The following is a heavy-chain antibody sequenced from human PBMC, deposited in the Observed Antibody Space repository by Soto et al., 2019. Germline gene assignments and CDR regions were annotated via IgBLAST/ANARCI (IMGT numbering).Heavy chain of an antibody. CDR1: GGTFSSYA. V-gene: IGHV1-69*13. Sequence: SVKVSCKASGGTFSSYAISWVRQAPGQGLEWMGGIIPIYGTVNYAQKFQGRVTITADESTSTAYMELSSLRSEDTAVYYCARNSGKIVGATYYYYYYGMDVWGQGTTVTVSS. CDR2: IIPIYGTV. J-gene: IGHJ6*02. D-gene: IGHD1-26*01. CDR3: ARNSGKIVGATYYYYYYGMDV.